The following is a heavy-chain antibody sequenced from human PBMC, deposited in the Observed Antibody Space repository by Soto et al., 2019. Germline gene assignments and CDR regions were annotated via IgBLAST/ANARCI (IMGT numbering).Heavy chain of an antibody. Sequence: QVQLVESGGGVVQPGRSLRLSCAASGFTFSIYGMHWFRQAPGKGLEWVAVIWNDGSNKYYGDSVKGRFTVSRDNSKNKLYLHMNSLRADDTAVYYSARAVGPFDYWGQGTLVTVSA. J-gene: IGHJ4*02. CDR1: GFTFSIYG. V-gene: IGHV3-33*01. CDR3: ARAVGPFDY. D-gene: IGHD3-16*01. CDR2: IWNDGSNK.